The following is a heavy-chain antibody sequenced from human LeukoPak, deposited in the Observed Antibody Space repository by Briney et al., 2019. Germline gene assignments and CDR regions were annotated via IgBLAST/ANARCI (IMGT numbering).Heavy chain of an antibody. J-gene: IGHJ4*02. CDR1: GYTFGNFG. V-gene: IGHV1-18*01. CDR3: ARDRDSSGWYYYFNY. CDR2: ISGYNGNT. D-gene: IGHD6-19*01. Sequence: GASVKVSCKASGYTFGNFGISWVRQAPGQGLEWMGWISGYNGNTNSAQKLQGRVTMTTDTSTSTAYMELRSLRSDDTAVYYCARDRDSSGWYYYFNYWGQGTLVTVSS.